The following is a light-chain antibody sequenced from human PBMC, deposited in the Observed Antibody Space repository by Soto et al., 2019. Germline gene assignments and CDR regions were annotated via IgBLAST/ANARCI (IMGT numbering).Light chain of an antibody. V-gene: IGLV2-14*01. J-gene: IGLJ1*01. CDR3: SSYTSSSTLP. Sequence: QSVLTQPASVSGSPGQSITISCTGTSSDVGGYNYVSWYQQHPGKAPKLMIYEVSNRPSGVSNRFSGSKSGNTASLTISGLQAEVEADYYCSSYTSSSTLPFGTGTKVTVL. CDR2: EVS. CDR1: SSDVGGYNY.